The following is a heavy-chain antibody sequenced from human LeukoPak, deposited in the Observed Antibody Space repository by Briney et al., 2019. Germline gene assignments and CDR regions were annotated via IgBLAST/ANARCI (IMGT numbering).Heavy chain of an antibody. J-gene: IGHJ4*02. CDR1: GGSISSSDYY. CDR2: IYYSGRT. Sequence: PSETLSLTCTVSGGSISSSDYYWSWIHQHPGKGLEWIGYIYYSGRTYYNTSLRSRVTISVDTSKKQVFLRLNSVAAADTAVYYCARAVKTYYGSGSYYFDYWGQGTLVTISS. V-gene: IGHV4-30-4*01. D-gene: IGHD3-10*01. CDR3: ARAVKTYYGSGSYYFDY.